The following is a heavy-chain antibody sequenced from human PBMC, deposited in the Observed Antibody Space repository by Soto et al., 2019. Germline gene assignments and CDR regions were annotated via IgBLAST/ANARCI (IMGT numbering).Heavy chain of an antibody. Sequence: EVQLVESGGGLVQPGGSLRLSCAASGFTFSNYVMYWVRQAPGKGLEYVSAISGDGGDTYQANSVKGRFTISRDNSKNTVYLQMDSLSAEDMAVYYCAKKAVVGRSSNWYLDLWGRGTLVTVSS. J-gene: IGHJ2*01. CDR3: AKKAVVGRSSNWYLDL. V-gene: IGHV3-64*01. CDR2: ISGDGGDT. CDR1: GFTFSNYV. D-gene: IGHD2-15*01.